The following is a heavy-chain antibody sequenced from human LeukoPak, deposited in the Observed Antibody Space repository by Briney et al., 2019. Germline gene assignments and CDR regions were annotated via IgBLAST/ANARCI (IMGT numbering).Heavy chain of an antibody. CDR3: ARDLLGWELHYFDY. D-gene: IGHD1-26*01. CDR2: ISSNGNTI. J-gene: IGHJ4*02. Sequence: GGSLRLSCAASGFTFSDYYMSWIRQAPGKGLEWVSYISSNGNTIYYADSVKGRFSISRDNAKNSLYLQMNSLRAEDTAVYYCARDLLGWELHYFDYWGQGTLVTVSS. V-gene: IGHV3-11*04. CDR1: GFTFSDYY.